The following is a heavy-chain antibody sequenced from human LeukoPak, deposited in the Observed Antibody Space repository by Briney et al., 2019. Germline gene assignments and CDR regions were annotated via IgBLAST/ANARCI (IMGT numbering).Heavy chain of an antibody. CDR3: ARGTAGWATVTTPWFDP. CDR2: IIPIFGTA. Sequence: SVKVSCKASGYTFTSYDINWVRQATGQGLEWMGGIIPIFGTANYAQKFQGRVTITADKSTSTAYMELSSLRSEDTAVYYCARGTAGWATVTTPWFDPWGQGTLVTVSS. J-gene: IGHJ5*02. D-gene: IGHD4-17*01. CDR1: GYTFTSYD. V-gene: IGHV1-69*06.